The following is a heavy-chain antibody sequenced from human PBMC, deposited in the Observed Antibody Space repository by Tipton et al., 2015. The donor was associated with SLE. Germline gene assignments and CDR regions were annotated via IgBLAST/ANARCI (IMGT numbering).Heavy chain of an antibody. CDR2: VYHSGST. CDR1: GGSIANNNW. J-gene: IGHJ5*02. D-gene: IGHD2-15*01. V-gene: IGHV4-4*02. CDR3: ARALGGRCSGGNCYSLFDP. Sequence: TLSLTCVVSGGSIANNNWWSWVRQRQPPGKRPEWIGNVYHSGSTYYNPSLKRRVTILVETSKNQFSLRLLSVTAADTAVYYCARALGGRCSGGNCYSLFDPWGQGTLVTVSS.